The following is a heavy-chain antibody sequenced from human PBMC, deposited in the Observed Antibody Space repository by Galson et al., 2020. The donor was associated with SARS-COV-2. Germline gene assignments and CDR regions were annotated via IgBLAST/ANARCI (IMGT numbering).Heavy chain of an antibody. D-gene: IGHD3-10*01. V-gene: IGHV4-30-4*07. Sequence: SETLSLTCAVSGVSISTSGYSWSWIRQHPGKGLEWIGYVYYMGTTYFNPSLKSRVSISVDTSKNQISLNLESVTAADTAVYFCARRVIAMVQGGIISDNGRDVWGQGTTGTVAS. CDR3: ARRVIAMVQGGIISDNGRDV. CDR2: VYYMGTT. CDR1: GVSISTSGYS. J-gene: IGHJ6*02.